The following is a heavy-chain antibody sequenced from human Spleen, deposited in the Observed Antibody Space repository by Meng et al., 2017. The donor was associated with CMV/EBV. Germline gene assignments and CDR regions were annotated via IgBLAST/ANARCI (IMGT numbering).Heavy chain of an antibody. CDR2: IMQDESEK. V-gene: IGHV3-7*01. J-gene: IGHJ6*02. CDR3: AREGVDTAMVNVYYYYGMDV. D-gene: IGHD5-18*01. CDR1: GFTFSSYW. Sequence: GGSLRLSCVGSGFTFSSYWMSWVRQAPGKGLEWVANIMQDESEKYYVDFVKGRFTISRDNAKNSLYLQMNSLRAEDTAVYYCAREGVDTAMVNVYYYYGMDVWGQGTTVTVSS.